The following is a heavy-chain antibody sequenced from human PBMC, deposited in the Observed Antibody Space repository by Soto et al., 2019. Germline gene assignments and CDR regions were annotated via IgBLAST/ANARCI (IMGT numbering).Heavy chain of an antibody. CDR3: ARDTPTDHGTYYYYGLDV. J-gene: IGHJ6*02. CDR2: ISAKIGDT. CDR1: GYTFTSYG. Sequence: QVQLVQSGAEVKKPGASVKVSCKASGYTFTSYGISWMRQAPGQGLEWMGWISAKIGDTSYLQQFQGRVTMTIDTPTSTAYMELRSLRSDDTAVYYCARDTPTDHGTYYYYGLDVWGQGTTVTVSS. D-gene: IGHD1-1*01. V-gene: IGHV1-18*01.